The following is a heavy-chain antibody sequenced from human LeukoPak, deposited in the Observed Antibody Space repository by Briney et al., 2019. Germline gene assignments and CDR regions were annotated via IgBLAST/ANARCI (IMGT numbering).Heavy chain of an antibody. CDR1: GGSISSNSYY. J-gene: IGHJ4*02. CDR3: ARVHEGDISSYYFDY. Sequence: SETLSLTCTVSGGSISSNSYYRGWVRQPPGKGLEWIGSISHSGSTYYNPSLKSRVTISVDTSKNQFSLRLSSVTAADTAIYYCARVHEGDISSYYFDYWGQGTLVTVSS. CDR2: ISHSGST. D-gene: IGHD6-6*01. V-gene: IGHV4-39*07.